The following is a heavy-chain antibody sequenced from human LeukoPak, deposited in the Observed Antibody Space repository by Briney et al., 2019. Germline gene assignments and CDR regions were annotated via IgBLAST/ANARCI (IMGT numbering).Heavy chain of an antibody. CDR2: IHTSGST. CDR3: ARGPVDTTYLGFDY. Sequence: SETLSLTCTVSGASISSYYWSWIRQPAGKGLEWIGRIHTSGSTNYNPSLKSRVTISVDKSKNQLSLKLSSVTAADTAVYYCARGPVDTTYLGFDYWGQGTLVAVSS. CDR1: GASISSYY. V-gene: IGHV4-4*07. J-gene: IGHJ4*02. D-gene: IGHD5-18*01.